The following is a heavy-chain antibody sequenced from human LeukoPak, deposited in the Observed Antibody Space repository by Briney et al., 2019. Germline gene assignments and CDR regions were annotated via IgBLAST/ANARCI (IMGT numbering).Heavy chain of an antibody. J-gene: IGHJ3*02. V-gene: IGHV1-18*01. D-gene: IGHD3-10*01. CDR3: ATDRASMIRGPISASDI. CDR1: GYTFTSYG. CDR2: ISAYNGNT. Sequence: GASVKVSCKASGYTFTSYGINWVRQAPGQGLDWMGWISAYNGNTNYAQNLQGRVTMTTDTSTSTAYMELRSLRSDDTAVYYCATDRASMIRGPISASDIWGQGTMVTVSS.